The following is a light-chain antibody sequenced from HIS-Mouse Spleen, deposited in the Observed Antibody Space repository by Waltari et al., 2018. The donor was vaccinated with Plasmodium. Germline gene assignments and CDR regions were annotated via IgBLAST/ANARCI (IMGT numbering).Light chain of an antibody. J-gene: IGKJ3*01. CDR3: QQYNNWSFT. CDR2: GAS. Sequence: EIVMTQSPATLSVSPGERATLSCRASQSVSSILAWYQQKPGQAPRRLIYGASTRATGIPARFSGSGSGTEFTLTISSLQSEDFAVYYCQQYNNWSFTFGPGTKVDIK. CDR1: QSVSSI. V-gene: IGKV3-15*01.